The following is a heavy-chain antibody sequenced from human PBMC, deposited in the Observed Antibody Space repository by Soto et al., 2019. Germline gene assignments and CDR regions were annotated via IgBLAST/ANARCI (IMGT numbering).Heavy chain of an antibody. V-gene: IGHV4-59*01. CDR1: GGSISSYY. D-gene: IGHD5-18*01. J-gene: IGHJ4*02. Sequence: SETLSLTCTVSGGSISSYYWSWIRQPPGKGLEWIGYIYYSGSTNYNPSLKSRVTISVDTSKKQFSLKLSSVTAADTAVDYCGRVGGYRYVSGFFDYWGQGPLVPVPS. CDR2: IYYSGST. CDR3: GRVGGYRYVSGFFDY.